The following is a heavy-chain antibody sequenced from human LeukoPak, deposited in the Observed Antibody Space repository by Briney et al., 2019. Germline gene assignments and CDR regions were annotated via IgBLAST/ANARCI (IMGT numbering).Heavy chain of an antibody. CDR3: AGDAQWLVGSLGY. V-gene: IGHV1-18*01. Sequence: ASVKVSCKASGGTFSSYGITWVRQAPGQGLEWMGWISVYNGNTNYAQKVQGRVTMTTDTSTSTAYMELRSLRSDDTAVYYCAGDAQWLVGSLGYWGQGTLVTVSS. CDR1: GGTFSSYG. J-gene: IGHJ4*02. D-gene: IGHD6-19*01. CDR2: ISVYNGNT.